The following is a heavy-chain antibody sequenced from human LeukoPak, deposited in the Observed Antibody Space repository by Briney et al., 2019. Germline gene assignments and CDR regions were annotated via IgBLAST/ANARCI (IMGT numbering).Heavy chain of an antibody. CDR3: ARVRGEWHRRLQIYYFDY. CDR1: GFTFSSYA. D-gene: IGHD5-24*01. J-gene: IGHJ4*02. Sequence: TGGSLRLSCAASGFTFSSYAMSWVRQAPGKGLEWVANIKQDGSEKYYVDSVKGRFTVSRDNAKNSLYLQMNSLRAEDTAVYYCARVRGEWHRRLQIYYFDYWGQGTLVTVSS. CDR2: IKQDGSEK. V-gene: IGHV3-7*01.